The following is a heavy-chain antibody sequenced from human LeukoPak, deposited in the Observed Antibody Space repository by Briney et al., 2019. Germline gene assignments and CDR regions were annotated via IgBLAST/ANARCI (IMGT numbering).Heavy chain of an antibody. V-gene: IGHV1-2*02. J-gene: IGHJ4*02. D-gene: IGHD3-22*01. CDR1: GYTFTGYY. CDR2: INPNSGGT. CDR3: ARDDGSGYYGFDY. Sequence: ASVKVSCKASGYTFTGYYMHWVRRAPGQGLEWMGWINPNSGGTNYAQKFQGRVTMTRDTSISTAYMELSRLRSDDTAVYYCARDDGSGYYGFDYWGQGTLVTVSS.